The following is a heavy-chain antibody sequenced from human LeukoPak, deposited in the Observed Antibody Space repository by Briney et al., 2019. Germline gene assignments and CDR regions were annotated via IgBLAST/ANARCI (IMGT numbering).Heavy chain of an antibody. CDR1: GFTFNRHR. CDR3: AREGDAFDI. CDR2: TGQSGIEN. Sequence: GGSLRLSCAALGFTFNRHRISWIRQAPGQGLEWVANTGQSGIENYYVDSVKGRFTISRDNTKNSVFLHMNSLRVEDTAVYYCAREGDAFDIWGQGTMVTVSS. D-gene: IGHD3-10*01. J-gene: IGHJ3*02. V-gene: IGHV3-7*01.